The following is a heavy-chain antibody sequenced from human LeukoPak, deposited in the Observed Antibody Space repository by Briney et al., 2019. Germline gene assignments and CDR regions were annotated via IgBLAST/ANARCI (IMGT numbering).Heavy chain of an antibody. Sequence: SETLSLTCAVYGGSFSGYYWSWIRQPPGKGLEWIGEINHSGSTNYNPSLKSRVTISVDTSKNQFSLKLSSVTAADTAVYYCASRPTVTSHFDYWGQGTLVTVSS. CDR3: ASRPTVTSHFDY. J-gene: IGHJ4*02. CDR2: INHSGST. D-gene: IGHD4-11*01. CDR1: GGSFSGYY. V-gene: IGHV4-34*01.